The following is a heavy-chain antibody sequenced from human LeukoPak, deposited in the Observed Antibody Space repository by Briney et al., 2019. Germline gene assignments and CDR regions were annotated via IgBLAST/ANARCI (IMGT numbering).Heavy chain of an antibody. V-gene: IGHV4-34*01. CDR3: VVGSYAPVDAFDI. CDR1: GGSFSGYY. CDR2: INHSGST. D-gene: IGHD2-15*01. J-gene: IGHJ3*02. Sequence: SETLSLTGAVYGGSFSGYYWSWIRQPPGKGLEWIGEINHSGSTNYNPSLKSRVTISVDTSKNQFSLKLSSVTAADTAVYYCVVGSYAPVDAFDIWGQGTMVTVSS.